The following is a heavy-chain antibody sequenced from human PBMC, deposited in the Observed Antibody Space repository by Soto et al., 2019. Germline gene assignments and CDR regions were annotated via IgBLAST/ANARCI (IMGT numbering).Heavy chain of an antibody. J-gene: IGHJ4*02. CDR2: IWYDGSNK. CDR3: ARVSGIYDSSGYADY. Sequence: QVHLVESGGGVGQPGRSLRLSCAASGFTFSSYGMHWVRQAPGKGLEWVAVIWYDGSNKYYADSVKGRFTISRDNSKNTLYLQMNSLRAEDTAVYYCARVSGIYDSSGYADYWGQGTLVTVSS. CDR1: GFTFSSYG. D-gene: IGHD3-22*01. V-gene: IGHV3-33*01.